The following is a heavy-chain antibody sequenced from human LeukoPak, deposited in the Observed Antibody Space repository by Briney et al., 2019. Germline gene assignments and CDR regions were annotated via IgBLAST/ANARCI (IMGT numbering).Heavy chain of an antibody. Sequence: SETLSLTCTVSGGSISISSYYWGWIRQPPGKGLEWIGSIYYSGTTYYNPSLKSRVTISVDTSKIQFSLKLSSVAATDTAVYFCARLRFDFWSGYTHPYFDYWGQGTLVTVSS. D-gene: IGHD3-3*01. J-gene: IGHJ4*02. CDR3: ARLRFDFWSGYTHPYFDY. CDR2: IYYSGTT. V-gene: IGHV4-39*01. CDR1: GGSISISSYY.